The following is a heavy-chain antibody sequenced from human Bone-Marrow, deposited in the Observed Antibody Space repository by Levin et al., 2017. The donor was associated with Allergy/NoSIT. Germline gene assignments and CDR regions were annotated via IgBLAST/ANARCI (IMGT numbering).Heavy chain of an antibody. CDR3: VRGGYSYGL. CDR2: IKKDGSDK. V-gene: IGHV3-7*01. CDR1: GFTFSTFS. D-gene: IGHD5-18*01. J-gene: IGHJ4*02. Sequence: PGGSLRLSCVVSGFTFSTFSMSWVRQAPGKGLEWVANIKKDGSDKCYVDSVKGRFTISRDNAKNSLYLQMDSLRVEDTALYYCVRGGYSYGLWGQGTLVTVSS.